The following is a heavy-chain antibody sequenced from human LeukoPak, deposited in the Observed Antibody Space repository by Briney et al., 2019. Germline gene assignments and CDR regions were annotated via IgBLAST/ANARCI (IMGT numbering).Heavy chain of an antibody. V-gene: IGHV4-59*01. CDR2: IYYSGST. J-gene: IGHJ4*02. CDR3: ARAARPAVHAFDY. CDR1: GGSISRYY. Sequence: SETLSLTCTVSGGSISRYYWSWIRQPPGKGLEWIGYIYYSGSTNYNPSLKSRVTISVDTSKNQFSLKLSSVTAADTAVYYCARAARPAVHAFDYWGQGTLVTVSS. D-gene: IGHD2-2*01.